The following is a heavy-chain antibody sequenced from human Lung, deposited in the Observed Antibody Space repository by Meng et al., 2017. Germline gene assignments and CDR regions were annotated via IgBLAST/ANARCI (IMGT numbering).Heavy chain of an antibody. J-gene: IGHJ4*02. Sequence: QVQLPQWGAGLLKPSDTLSLTCVVSGGSFSDYYWSWIRQPPGKGLECIGEINHSGSTNYNPSLESRATISVDTSQNNLSLKLSSVTAADSAVYYCARGPTTMAHDFDYWGQGTLATVSS. D-gene: IGHD4-11*01. CDR1: GGSFSDYY. V-gene: IGHV4-34*01. CDR2: INHSGST. CDR3: ARGPTTMAHDFDY.